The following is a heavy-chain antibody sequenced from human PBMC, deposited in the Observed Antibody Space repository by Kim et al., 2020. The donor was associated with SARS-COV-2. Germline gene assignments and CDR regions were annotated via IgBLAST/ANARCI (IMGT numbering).Heavy chain of an antibody. J-gene: IGHJ4*02. Sequence: SETLSLTCTVSGGSISSSSYYWGWIRQPPGKGLEWIGSIYYSGSTYYNPSLKSRVTISVDTSKNQFSLKLSSVTAADTAVYYCARLTPYYYDSSGYSSIGYYYFDYWGQGTLVTVSS. CDR1: GGSISSSSYY. D-gene: IGHD3-22*01. V-gene: IGHV4-39*01. CDR3: ARLTPYYYDSSGYSSIGYYYFDY. CDR2: IYYSGST.